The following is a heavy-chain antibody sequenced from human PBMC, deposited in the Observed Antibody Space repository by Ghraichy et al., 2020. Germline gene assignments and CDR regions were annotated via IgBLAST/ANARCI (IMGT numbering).Heavy chain of an antibody. D-gene: IGHD3-22*01. CDR1: GGTFSSYA. CDR2: IIPIFGIA. J-gene: IGHJ6*02. CDR3: ARALIPFEGGYHPSYYYYYGMDV. V-gene: IGHV1-69*10. Sequence: SVKVSCKASGGTFSSYAISWVRQAPGQGLEWMGGIIPIFGIANYAQKFQGRVTITADKSTSTAYMELSSLRSEDTAVYYCARALIPFEGGYHPSYYYYYGMDVWGQGTTVTVSS.